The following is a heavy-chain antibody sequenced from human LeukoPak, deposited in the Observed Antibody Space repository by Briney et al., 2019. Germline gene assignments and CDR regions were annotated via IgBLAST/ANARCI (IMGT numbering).Heavy chain of an antibody. CDR3: AKAVAATGHYYFGMDV. Sequence: GGSLRLSCTASGFTFSSYGMHWVRQAPCKGLEWVAVIWFDGSNKYYADSVKGRLTISRDNSKSTLYLQMNSLRAEDTAVYYCAKAVAATGHYYFGMDVWGQGTTVTVSS. CDR2: IWFDGSNK. J-gene: IGHJ6*02. D-gene: IGHD6-19*01. CDR1: GFTFSSYG. V-gene: IGHV3-33*06.